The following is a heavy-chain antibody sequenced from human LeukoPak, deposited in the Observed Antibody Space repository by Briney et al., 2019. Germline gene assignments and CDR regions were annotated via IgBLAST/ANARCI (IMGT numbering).Heavy chain of an antibody. CDR3: ARNPLATNDFDI. CDR2: INYSGST. J-gene: IGHJ3*02. V-gene: IGHV4-59*01. Sequence: PSETLSLTCTVSGGTITTNYWNWIRQSPGKGLEWIGYINYSGSTNYNPSLKSRVTISVHTSKNQYSLKLSSVTAAGTAVYFCARNPLATNDFDIWGQGTMGSVSS. D-gene: IGHD1-1*01. CDR1: GGTITTNY.